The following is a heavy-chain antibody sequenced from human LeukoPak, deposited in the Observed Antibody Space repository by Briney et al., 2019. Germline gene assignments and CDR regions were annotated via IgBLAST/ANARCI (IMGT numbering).Heavy chain of an antibody. D-gene: IGHD5-12*01. V-gene: IGHV1-69*05. CDR3: ARGDSGYDYGFDN. CDR1: GGTFSSHA. J-gene: IGHJ4*02. CDR2: IIPIFGTT. Sequence: SVTVSCKSSGGTFSSHAISWVRQAPGQGLEWVGGIIPIFGTTNYAQKFQGRVTITTDESTSTGYMELRSLRSVDTAVYYCARGDSGYDYGFDNWGQGTLVTVSS.